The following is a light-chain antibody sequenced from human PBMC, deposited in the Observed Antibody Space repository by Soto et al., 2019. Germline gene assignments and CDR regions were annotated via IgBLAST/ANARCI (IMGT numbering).Light chain of an antibody. J-gene: IGKJ5*01. CDR3: QQYTGPPTT. Sequence: EIVLTQSPGTLSLSPGERATLSCRASQTLSNSFIAWYQQKPGQAPRLLIYDTSSRATGVPDRYSASGSGTDFTLTITRLEPEDSAVYFCQQYTGPPTTFGQGTRLEIK. CDR2: DTS. V-gene: IGKV3-20*01. CDR1: QTLSNSF.